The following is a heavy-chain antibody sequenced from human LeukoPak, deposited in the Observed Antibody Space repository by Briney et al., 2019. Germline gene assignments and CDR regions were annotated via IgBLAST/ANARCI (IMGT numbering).Heavy chain of an antibody. J-gene: IGHJ4*02. CDR2: ISGSGGST. CDR1: GFIFSNYA. D-gene: IGHD3-22*01. CDR3: AKSAYYDASGYYREYYFDY. Sequence: PGGSLRLSCVSSGFIFSNYAMSWVRQAPGKGLEWVSSISGSGGSTHYADSVKGRFTISRDKTKNTPYLQMNSLRAEDTAVYYCAKSAYYDASGYYREYYFDYWGQGTLVTVSS. V-gene: IGHV3-23*01.